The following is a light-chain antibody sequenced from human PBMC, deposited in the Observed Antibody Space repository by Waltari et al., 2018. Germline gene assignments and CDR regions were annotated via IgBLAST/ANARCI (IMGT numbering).Light chain of an antibody. CDR3: QQYHNWPRGM. CDR2: GAS. CDR1: QSIGSH. J-gene: IGKJ1*01. Sequence: EIVMTQSPVTLSVSPGERVTLSCRASQSIGSHLAWYQQKPGQPPRLLIYGASTRASGIPARFSDSGSETDFTLTISSLQSEDSALYYCQQYHNWPRGMFGQGTKVEFK. V-gene: IGKV3-15*01.